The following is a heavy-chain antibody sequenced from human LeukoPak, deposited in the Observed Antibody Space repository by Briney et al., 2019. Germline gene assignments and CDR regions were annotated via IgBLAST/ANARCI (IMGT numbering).Heavy chain of an antibody. CDR1: GGSIGSSSYY. J-gene: IGHJ5*02. CDR3: ARDRPAPGWFDP. CDR2: IYYSGSP. V-gene: IGHV4-39*07. Sequence: SETLSLTCTVSGGSIGSSSYYWGWIRQPPGKGLEWIGSIYYSGSPYYNPSLKSRVTISVDTSKKQFSLKLSSVTAADTAVYYCARDRPAPGWFDPWGQGTLVTVSS.